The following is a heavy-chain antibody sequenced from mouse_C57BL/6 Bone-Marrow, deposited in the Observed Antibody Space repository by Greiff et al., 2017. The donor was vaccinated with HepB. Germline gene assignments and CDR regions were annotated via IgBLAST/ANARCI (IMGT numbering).Heavy chain of an antibody. V-gene: IGHV5-4*01. D-gene: IGHD2-3*01. CDR2: ISDGGSYT. Sequence: EVHLVESGGGLVKPGGSLKLSCAASGFTLSSYAMSWVRQTPEKRLEWVATISDGGSYTYYPDNVKGRFTISRDNAKNNLYLQMSHLKSEDTAMYYCARVLYDGYYDYAMDYWGQGTSVTVSS. J-gene: IGHJ4*01. CDR3: ARVLYDGYYDYAMDY. CDR1: GFTLSSYA.